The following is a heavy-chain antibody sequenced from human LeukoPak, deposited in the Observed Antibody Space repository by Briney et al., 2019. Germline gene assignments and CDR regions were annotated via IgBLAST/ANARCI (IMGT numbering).Heavy chain of an antibody. CDR1: GFTFDDYA. J-gene: IGHJ6*02. CDR3: AKDTQRQEGMDV. Sequence: GGSLRLSCAASGFTFDDYAMHWVRQAPGKGLEWVSGISWNSDTIGYADSVKGRFTISRDSAKNSLYLQMNSLRAEDTALYYCAKDTQRQEGMDVWGQGTTVTVSS. CDR2: ISWNSDTI. V-gene: IGHV3-9*01.